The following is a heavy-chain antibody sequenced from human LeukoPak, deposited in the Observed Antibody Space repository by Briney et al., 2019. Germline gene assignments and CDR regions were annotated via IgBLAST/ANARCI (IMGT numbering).Heavy chain of an antibody. Sequence: SETLSLTCTVPGGSISSGGYYWSWIRQHPGKGLEWIGYIYYSGSTYYNPSLKSRVTISVDTSKNQFSLKLSSVTAADTAVYYCARDLGYGGNDAFDIWGQGTMVTVSS. D-gene: IGHD4-23*01. CDR3: ARDLGYGGNDAFDI. CDR1: GGSISSGGYY. CDR2: IYYSGST. J-gene: IGHJ3*02. V-gene: IGHV4-31*03.